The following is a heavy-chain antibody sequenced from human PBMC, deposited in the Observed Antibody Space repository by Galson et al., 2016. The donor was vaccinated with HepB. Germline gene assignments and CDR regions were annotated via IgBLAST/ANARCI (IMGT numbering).Heavy chain of an antibody. D-gene: IGHD6-13*01. V-gene: IGHV3-33*02. Sequence: SLRLSCAASGFTFSDYPMTWVRQAPGKGLEWVAVIWYDGSKEFYADYAKGRFTISRDDSKNTLFLQMNSLRGEDTALYYCARHELHSNSWYMDSWGQGTLVTVSS. CDR3: ARHELHSNSWYMDS. CDR2: IWYDGSKE. J-gene: IGHJ4*02. CDR1: GFTFSDYP.